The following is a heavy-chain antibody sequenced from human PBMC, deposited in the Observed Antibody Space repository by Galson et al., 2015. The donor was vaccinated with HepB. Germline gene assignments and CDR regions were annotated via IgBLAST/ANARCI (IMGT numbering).Heavy chain of an antibody. CDR3: VRDRTYKGGNFFNF. D-gene: IGHD3-10*01. J-gene: IGHJ4*02. CDR1: GFSFSDYW. V-gene: IGHV3-7*03. CDR2: IRYDEYEY. Sequence: SLRLSCAASGFSFSDYWMSWLRQAPGKRPEWVANIRYDEYEYYYADFVKGRFTISRDNARNSVFLQMSSLRPDDTAVYYCVRDRTYKGGNFFNFWGQGALVTVSS.